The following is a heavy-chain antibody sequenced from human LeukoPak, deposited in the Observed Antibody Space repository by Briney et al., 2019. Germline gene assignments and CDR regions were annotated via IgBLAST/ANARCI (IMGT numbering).Heavy chain of an antibody. J-gene: IGHJ4*02. CDR2: IYSSVST. CDR1: GGSISSYY. CDR3: ARDRFRLPFDY. Sequence: KPSETLSLTCAVSGGSISSYYWTWIRQPPGKGLEWIGYIYSSVSTYYNPSLNSRVTIWFDTSKNQISLKLSSVTAADTAVYYCARDRFRLPFDYWGQGTLVTVSS. V-gene: IGHV4-59*01. D-gene: IGHD3-16*02.